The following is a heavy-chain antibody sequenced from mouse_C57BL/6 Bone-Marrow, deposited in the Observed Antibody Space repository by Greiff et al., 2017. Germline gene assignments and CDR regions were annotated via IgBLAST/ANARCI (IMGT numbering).Heavy chain of an antibody. CDR1: GFTFSSYG. CDR3: ARLAGTYSDY. D-gene: IGHD4-1*01. V-gene: IGHV5-6*01. J-gene: IGHJ2*01. CDR2: ISSGGSYT. Sequence: EVQLVESGGDLVKPGGSLKLSCAASGFTFSSYGMSWVRQTPDKRLEWVATISSGGSYTYYPDSVKGRFTISRDNAKNTLYLQMSSLKSEDTAMCYCARLAGTYSDYCGEGTTLTVSP.